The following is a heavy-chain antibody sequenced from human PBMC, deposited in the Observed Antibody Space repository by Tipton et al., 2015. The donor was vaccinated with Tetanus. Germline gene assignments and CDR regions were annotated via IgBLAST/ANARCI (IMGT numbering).Heavy chain of an antibody. V-gene: IGHV4-39*01. CDR1: GGSISSSSYY. CDR2: IYYSGST. Sequence: TLSLTCTVSGGSISSSSYYWGWIRQPPGKGLEWIGSIYYSGSTYYNPSLKSRVTISVDTSKNQFSLKLSSVTAADTAVYYCAREPLFIAAAGWFDPWGQGTLVTVSS. D-gene: IGHD6-13*01. J-gene: IGHJ5*02. CDR3: AREPLFIAAAGWFDP.